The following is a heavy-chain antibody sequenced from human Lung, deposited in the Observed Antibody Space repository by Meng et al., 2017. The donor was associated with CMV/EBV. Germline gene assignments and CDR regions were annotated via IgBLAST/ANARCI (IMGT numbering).Heavy chain of an antibody. V-gene: IGHV3-23*01. D-gene: IGHD3-10*01. CDR2: ISGSGGST. J-gene: IGHJ5*02. Sequence: SCAASGFTFSSYAMSWVRQAPGKGLEWVSAISGSGGSTYYADSVKGRFTISRDNSKSTLYLQMNSLRAEDTAVYYCAKDAYYYGSGSYGAPGRFEPWXQGTXVTVAS. CDR3: AKDAYYYGSGSYGAPGRFEP. CDR1: GFTFSSYA.